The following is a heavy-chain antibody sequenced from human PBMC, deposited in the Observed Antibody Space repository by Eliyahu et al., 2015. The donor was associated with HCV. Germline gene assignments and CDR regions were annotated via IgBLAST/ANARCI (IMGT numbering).Heavy chain of an antibody. V-gene: IGHV4-59*02. CDR1: GCSVRSYT. D-gene: IGHD5-24*01. J-gene: IGHJ5*02. Sequence: QVQLQGSGPGLVKPSETLSLTCTVSGCSVRSYTWSWIRQPPGKGLEWIGYIFYSGSTIYNPSLKSRVTISLDTAKSQFSLTLRSVTAADTAVYYCAGSRDDYKSNWFDPWGQGTLVTVSS. CDR3: AGSRDDYKSNWFDP. CDR2: IFYSGST.